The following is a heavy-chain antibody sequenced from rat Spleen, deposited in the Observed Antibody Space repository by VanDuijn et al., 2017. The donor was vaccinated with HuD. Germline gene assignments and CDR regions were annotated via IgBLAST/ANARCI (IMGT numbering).Heavy chain of an antibody. CDR1: GFTFSDYY. Sequence: EVQLVESGGVLVQPGRSMKLSCAASGFTFSDYYMAWVRQAPKKGLEWVASISYEGSSTYYRDSVKGRFTISRDNAKSTLYLQMDSLRSEDTATYYCARQAMGMTMSYNWFAYWGQGTLVTVSS. D-gene: IGHD1-7*01. CDR2: ISYEGSST. J-gene: IGHJ3*01. V-gene: IGHV5-22*01. CDR3: ARQAMGMTMSYNWFAY.